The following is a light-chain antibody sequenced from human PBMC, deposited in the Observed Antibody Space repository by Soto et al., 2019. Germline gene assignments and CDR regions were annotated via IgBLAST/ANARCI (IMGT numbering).Light chain of an antibody. J-gene: IGKJ4*01. Sequence: DIQMTQSPSTLSASVGDRFTITCRASQSISRWLAWYQQKPGKAPKLLIYKPSSLESGGPSRFRCSGSGTDITHTISSLQPDDFETHYCQQYSGTFGGGTKVEIK. CDR2: KPS. V-gene: IGKV1-5*03. CDR3: QQYSGT. CDR1: QSISRW.